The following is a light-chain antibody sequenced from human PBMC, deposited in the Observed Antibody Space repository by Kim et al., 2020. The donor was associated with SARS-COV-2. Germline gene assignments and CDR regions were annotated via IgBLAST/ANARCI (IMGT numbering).Light chain of an antibody. Sequence: ASVKVTCTLSSGHSRYAIAWHQLQPEKGPRYLMTVKSDGTHTKGDGIPDRFSGSSSGAERYLTISSPQSDDEADYYCQTWGTGIWVFGGGTQLTVL. J-gene: IGLJ3*02. CDR2: VKSDGTH. CDR3: QTWGTGIWV. V-gene: IGLV4-69*01. CDR1: SGHSRYA.